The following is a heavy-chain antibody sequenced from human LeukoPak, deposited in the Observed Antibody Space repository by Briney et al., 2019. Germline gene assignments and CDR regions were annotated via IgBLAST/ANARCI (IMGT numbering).Heavy chain of an antibody. Sequence: SGGSLRLSCAASGFIFSSYAMSWVRQAPGKGLEWVSAISGSGGSTYYADSVKGRFTISRDNSKTMLHLQMNSLRAEDTAVYYCARAKSPIFCSGWFYFDYWGQGTLVTVSS. V-gene: IGHV3-23*01. CDR2: ISGSGGST. CDR3: ARAKSPIFCSGWFYFDY. CDR1: GFIFSSYA. D-gene: IGHD6-19*01. J-gene: IGHJ4*02.